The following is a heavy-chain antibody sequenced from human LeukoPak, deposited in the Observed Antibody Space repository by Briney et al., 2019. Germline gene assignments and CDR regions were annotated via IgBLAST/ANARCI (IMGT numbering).Heavy chain of an antibody. Sequence: GESLQISCTGSGYIFTSHWVGWVRQMTGKRLEWMGIIYPDDSDTRYSPSFEGQVTFSADKSINTAYLQWSSLKASDTAMYYCARSPIVGDYFDYWGQGTLVTVSS. D-gene: IGHD1-26*01. CDR2: IYPDDSDT. J-gene: IGHJ4*02. V-gene: IGHV5-51*01. CDR3: ARSPIVGDYFDY. CDR1: GYIFTSHW.